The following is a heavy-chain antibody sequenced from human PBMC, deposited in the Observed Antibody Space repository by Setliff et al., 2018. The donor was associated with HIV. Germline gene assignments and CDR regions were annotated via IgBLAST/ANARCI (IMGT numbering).Heavy chain of an antibody. CDR1: GGIFSRFA. CDR3: ASSAGAVPTTAPYGDYYYYFYMDV. J-gene: IGHJ6*03. D-gene: IGHD1-1*01. Sequence: AVKVSCKASGGIFSRFAFSWVRQAPGQGLEWMGGIIPIFGTPNYAQKFQGRVTITTDESTNTVYMELYSLTSEDTAIYYCASSAGAVPTTAPYGDYYYYFYMDVWGKGTTVTVSS. V-gene: IGHV1-69*05. CDR2: IIPIFGTP.